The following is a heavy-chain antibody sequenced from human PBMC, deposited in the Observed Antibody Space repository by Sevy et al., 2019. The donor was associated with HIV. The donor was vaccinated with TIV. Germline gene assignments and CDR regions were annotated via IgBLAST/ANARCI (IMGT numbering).Heavy chain of an antibody. V-gene: IGHV3-53*01. D-gene: IGHD6-19*01. CDR3: VRERAGIDH. J-gene: IGHJ4*02. CDR2: IYVGRNT. Sequence: GGSLRLSCAASGFTVTFNSMSWVRQAPGRGLVWVSVIYVGRNTYYADSVKGRFTIFRDSFKDTEHLQMDSLRPEDSGVYYCVRERAGIDHWGQGTLVTVSS. CDR1: GFTVTFNS.